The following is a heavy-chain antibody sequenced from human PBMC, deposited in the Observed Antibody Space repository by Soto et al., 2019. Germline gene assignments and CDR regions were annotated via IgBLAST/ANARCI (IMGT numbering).Heavy chain of an antibody. Sequence: PSETLSLTCTVSGGSISSYYWSWIRQSPGKGLEWIGYIYNSGSTNYNPSLKSRVTISVDTSKNQFSLKLSSVTAADTAVYYCARYYNFFWYFDYWGQGALVTVSS. V-gene: IGHV4-59*01. D-gene: IGHD1-1*01. CDR2: IYNSGST. J-gene: IGHJ4*02. CDR1: GGSISSYY. CDR3: ARYYNFFWYFDY.